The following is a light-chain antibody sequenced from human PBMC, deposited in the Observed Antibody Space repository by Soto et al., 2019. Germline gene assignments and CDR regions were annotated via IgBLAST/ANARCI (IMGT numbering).Light chain of an antibody. CDR2: DVI. V-gene: IGLV2-14*03. CDR3: SSYTRSSTWL. CDR1: SSDVGGYNY. J-gene: IGLJ2*01. Sequence: QSALTQPASVSGSPGQSITISCTGTSSDVGGYNYVSWYQQHPGKAPKLMIYDVINRPSGVSDRFSGSKSGNTASLTISGLQAEDEDDYYCSSYTRSSTWLFGGGTQLTVL.